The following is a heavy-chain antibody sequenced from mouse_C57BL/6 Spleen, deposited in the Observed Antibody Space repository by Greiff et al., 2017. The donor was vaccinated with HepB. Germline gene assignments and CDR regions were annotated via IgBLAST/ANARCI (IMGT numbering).Heavy chain of an antibody. CDR2: ISYDGSN. Sequence: EVKLQESGPGLVKPSQSLSLTCSVTGYSITSGYYWNWIRQFPGNKLEWMGYISYDGSNNYNPSLKNRISITRDTSKNQFFLKLNSVTTEDTATYYCAREFSPYWYFDVWGTGTTVTVSS. CDR3: AREFSPYWYFDV. V-gene: IGHV3-6*01. J-gene: IGHJ1*03. D-gene: IGHD6-1*01. CDR1: GYSITSGYY.